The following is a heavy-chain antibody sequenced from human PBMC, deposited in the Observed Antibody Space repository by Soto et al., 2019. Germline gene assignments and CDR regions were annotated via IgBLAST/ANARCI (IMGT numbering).Heavy chain of an antibody. CDR3: ATSNYGERD. J-gene: IGHJ4*02. CDR2: VSGSGDST. CDR1: GFTLSEYG. V-gene: IGHV3-23*01. D-gene: IGHD3-10*01. Sequence: ELQVLESGGGLVQPGGSLRLTCAASGFTLSEYGTSWVRQDPGKGLEWVSFVSGSGDSTYYTDSVKGRFTISRDSSKKTVCLQMNSLRAEDTAVYYCATSNYGERDWGQGTLVTVSS.